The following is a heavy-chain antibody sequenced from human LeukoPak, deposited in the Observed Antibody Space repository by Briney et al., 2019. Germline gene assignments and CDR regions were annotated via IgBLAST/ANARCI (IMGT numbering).Heavy chain of an antibody. CDR2: IIPIFGTA. V-gene: IGHV1-69*05. D-gene: IGHD2-21*01. CDR3: ASSRNGPIPFDY. Sequence: ASVKVSCKASGGTFSSYAISWVRQAPGQGLEWMGGIIPIFGTANYAQKFQGRVTITTDESTSTAYMELSSLRSEDTAVNYCASSRNGPIPFDYWGQGTLVTVSS. J-gene: IGHJ4*02. CDR1: GGTFSSYA.